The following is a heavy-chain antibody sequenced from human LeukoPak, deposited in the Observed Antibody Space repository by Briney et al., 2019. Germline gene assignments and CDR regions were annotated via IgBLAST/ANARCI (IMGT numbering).Heavy chain of an antibody. CDR2: INHSGST. CDR1: GGSFSGYY. V-gene: IGHV4-34*01. CDR3: ARGGSYYYGSGSYFSGFGY. J-gene: IGHJ4*02. Sequence: ETLSLPFAVYGGSFSGYYWSWIRPPPGKGLEWIGEINHSGSTNYNPSLKRRVTISVDTSKNQFSLKLSSVTAADTAVYYCARGGSYYYGSGSYFSGFGYWGQGTLVTVSS. D-gene: IGHD3-10*01.